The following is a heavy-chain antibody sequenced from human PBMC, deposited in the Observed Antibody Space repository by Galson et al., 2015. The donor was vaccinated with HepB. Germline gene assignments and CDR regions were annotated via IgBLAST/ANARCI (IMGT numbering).Heavy chain of an antibody. CDR3: ARGHYSEGSGYWGFDY. D-gene: IGHD3-22*01. CDR1: GFTFTRYS. V-gene: IGHV3-48*01. J-gene: IGHJ4*02. Sequence: SLRLSCADSGFTFTRYSMNWVRQAPGKGLEWLAYISDSGRKIYYADSVRGRFTISRDNAKNSLYLQMNSLGAADTAVYYCARGHYSEGSGYWGFDYWGQGTLVTVSS. CDR2: ISDSGRKI.